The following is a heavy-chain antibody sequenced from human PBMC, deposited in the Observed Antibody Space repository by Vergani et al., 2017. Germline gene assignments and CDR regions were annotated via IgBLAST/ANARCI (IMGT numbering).Heavy chain of an antibody. D-gene: IGHD5-12*01. CDR1: GFTFIMHA. J-gene: IGHJ4*02. CDR2: LSASDRRT. Sequence: EVQLLESGGGLVQPGGSLRLSCAASGFTFIMHAMSWVRQAPGKGLEWVSTLSASDRRTHYADSVKGRFTISRDNSKNTLYLQMNSLRAEDTAVYYCARDSGYDWRIDYWGQGTLVTVSS. CDR3: ARDSGYDWRIDY. V-gene: IGHV3-23*01.